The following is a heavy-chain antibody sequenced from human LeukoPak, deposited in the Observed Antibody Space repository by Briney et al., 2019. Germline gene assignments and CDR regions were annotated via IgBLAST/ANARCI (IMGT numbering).Heavy chain of an antibody. Sequence: PGGSLRLSCAASGFTFSSYGMSWVRQAPGKGLEWVSAISGSGGSTYYADSVKGRFTISRDNSKNTLYLQMNSLRAEDTAVYYCAKEGAVTTLSYYYYYMDVWGKGTTVTISS. CDR2: ISGSGGST. CDR1: GFTFSSYG. CDR3: AKEGAVTTLSYYYYYMDV. J-gene: IGHJ6*03. V-gene: IGHV3-23*01. D-gene: IGHD4-17*01.